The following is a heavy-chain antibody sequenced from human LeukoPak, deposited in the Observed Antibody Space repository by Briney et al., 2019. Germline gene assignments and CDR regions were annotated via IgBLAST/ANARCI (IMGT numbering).Heavy chain of an antibody. D-gene: IGHD4-17*01. CDR2: PNYSSKWYN. J-gene: IGHJ4*02. Sequence: SQTLSLSCAISGDSVSRNSAAWNWIRHFPSRGLEWLGRPNYSSKWYNDYAVSVKSRITINPDTSKNQFSLQLNSVTPEDTAVYYCASNYGDYYFDYWGQGTLVTVSS. V-gene: IGHV6-1*01. CDR3: ASNYGDYYFDY. CDR1: GDSVSRNSAA.